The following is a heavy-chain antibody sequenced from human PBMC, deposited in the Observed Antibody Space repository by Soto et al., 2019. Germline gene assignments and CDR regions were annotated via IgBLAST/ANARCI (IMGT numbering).Heavy chain of an antibody. CDR3: ARGYYGDYYYDYKDV. V-gene: IGHV1-8*01. D-gene: IGHD3-22*01. Sequence: ASVKVSCKASGYTFTSYDINWVRQATGQGLEWMGWMNPNSGNTGYAQKFQGRVTMTRNTSISTAYMELSSLRSEDTAVYYCARGYYGDYYYDYKDVWGKGTTVTVSS. J-gene: IGHJ6*03. CDR1: GYTFTSYD. CDR2: MNPNSGNT.